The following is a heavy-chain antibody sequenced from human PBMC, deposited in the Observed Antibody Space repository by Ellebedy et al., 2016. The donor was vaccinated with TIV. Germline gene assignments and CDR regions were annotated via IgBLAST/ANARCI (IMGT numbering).Heavy chain of an antibody. D-gene: IGHD6-13*01. CDR1: GYTFTSYG. J-gene: IGHJ6*02. V-gene: IGHV1-18*04. CDR2: ISAYNGNT. Sequence: AASVKVSCKAFGYTFTSYGISWVRQAPGQGLEWMGWISAYNGNTNYAQKLQGRVTMTTDTSTSTAYMELRSLRSDDTAVYYCEREDGRAAAGIYGMDVWGQGTTVTVSS. CDR3: EREDGRAAAGIYGMDV.